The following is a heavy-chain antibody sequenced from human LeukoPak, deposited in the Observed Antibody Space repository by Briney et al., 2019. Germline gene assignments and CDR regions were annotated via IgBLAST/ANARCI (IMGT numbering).Heavy chain of an antibody. J-gene: IGHJ4*02. Sequence: PGGSLRLSCVVSGFRIRSNSMSWVRQAPGKGREWVSAISESGSGTYYADSVKGRFTISRDNSKDTLSLQMNSLRAEDTAVYYCAKVFRNLWFGDPEGFDYWGQGTLVTVSS. D-gene: IGHD3-10*01. CDR1: GFRIRSNS. CDR3: AKVFRNLWFGDPEGFDY. CDR2: ISESGSGT. V-gene: IGHV3-23*01.